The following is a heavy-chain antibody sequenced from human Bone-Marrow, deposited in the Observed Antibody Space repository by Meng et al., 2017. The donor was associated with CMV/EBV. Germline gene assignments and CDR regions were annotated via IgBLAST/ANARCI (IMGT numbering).Heavy chain of an antibody. J-gene: IGHJ6*02. CDR2: ISYDGSNK. V-gene: IGHV3-30*04. Sequence: LSLTCAASGFTFSSYAMHWVRQAPGKGLEWVAVISYDGSNKYYADSVKGRFTISRDNSKNTLYLQMNSLRAEDTAVYYCVIYCSSTSCQLTYYYGMDVWGQGTTVTVSS. CDR3: VIYCSSTSCQLTYYYGMDV. D-gene: IGHD2-2*01. CDR1: GFTFSSYA.